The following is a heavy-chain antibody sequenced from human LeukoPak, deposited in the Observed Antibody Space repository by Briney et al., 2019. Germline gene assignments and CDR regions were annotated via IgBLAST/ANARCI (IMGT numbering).Heavy chain of an antibody. V-gene: IGHV3-11*01. CDR3: AKGFQTEAEYSSSWYYFDY. Sequence: PGGSLRLSCAASGFTFSDYYMSWIRQAPGKGLEWVSYISSSGSTIYYADSVKGRFTISRDNSKNTLYLQMNSLRAEDTAVYYCAKGFQTEAEYSSSWYYFDYWGQGTLVTVSS. D-gene: IGHD6-13*01. J-gene: IGHJ4*02. CDR2: ISSSGSTI. CDR1: GFTFSDYY.